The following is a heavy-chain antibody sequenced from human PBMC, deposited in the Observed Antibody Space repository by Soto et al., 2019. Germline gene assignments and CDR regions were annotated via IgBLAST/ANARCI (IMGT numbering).Heavy chain of an antibody. J-gene: IGHJ3*02. CDR3: GRGDYANAFDI. CDR1: GGSISSGGYS. V-gene: IGHV4-30-2*01. Sequence: QLQLQESGSGLVTPSQTLSLTCAVSGGSISSGGYSWNWIRQPPGKGLEWIGNIYHSGSTYYNASRNSRVTISVDRSKNQFSLKLCSVTAADTAVYYCGRGDYANAFDIWGQGTMVTVSS. D-gene: IGHD4-17*01. CDR2: IYHSGST.